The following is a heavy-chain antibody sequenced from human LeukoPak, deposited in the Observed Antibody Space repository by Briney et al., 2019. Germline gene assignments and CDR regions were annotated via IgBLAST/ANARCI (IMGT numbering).Heavy chain of an antibody. Sequence: SETLSLTCAVYGGSFSGYYWSWIRQPPGKGLEWIGEINHSGSTNYNPSLKSRVTISVDTSKNQFSLKLSSVTVADTAVYYCAMGQQLVSDAFDIWGQGTMVTVSS. D-gene: IGHD6-13*01. V-gene: IGHV4-34*01. CDR3: AMGQQLVSDAFDI. J-gene: IGHJ3*02. CDR2: INHSGST. CDR1: GGSFSGYY.